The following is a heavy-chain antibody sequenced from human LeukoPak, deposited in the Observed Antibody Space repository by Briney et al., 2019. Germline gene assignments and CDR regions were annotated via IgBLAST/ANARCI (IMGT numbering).Heavy chain of an antibody. CDR1: GFTFSSYS. Sequence: PGGSLRLSCAASGFTFSSYSMNWVRQPPGKGLEWIGEINHSGSTNYNPSLKSRVTISVDTSKNQFSLKLSSVTAADTAVYYCASGMATKYWGQGTLVTVSS. CDR3: ASGMATKY. D-gene: IGHD5-24*01. CDR2: INHSGST. V-gene: IGHV4-34*01. J-gene: IGHJ4*02.